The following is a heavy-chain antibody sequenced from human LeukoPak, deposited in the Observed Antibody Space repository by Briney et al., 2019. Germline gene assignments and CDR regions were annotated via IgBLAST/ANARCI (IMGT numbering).Heavy chain of an antibody. CDR2: IYPGDSDT. Sequence: GESLRISCKGSAHTLTAFWLGWVRQMPGKGLEWMGIIYPGDSDTRYNPAFQGQVTISADRSTKTAYLQWNGLKASDTAMYYCASTSSSWFLGIHWGQGTLVTVSS. D-gene: IGHD6-13*01. V-gene: IGHV5-51*01. J-gene: IGHJ4*02. CDR1: AHTLTAFW. CDR3: ASTSSSWFLGIH.